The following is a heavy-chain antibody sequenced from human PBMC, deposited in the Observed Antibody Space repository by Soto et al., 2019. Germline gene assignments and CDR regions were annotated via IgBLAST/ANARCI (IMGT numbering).Heavy chain of an antibody. CDR2: IIPIFGTA. D-gene: IGHD5-12*01. CDR1: GGTFSSYA. J-gene: IGHJ4*02. Sequence: QVQLVQSGAEVKKPGSSVKVSCKASGGTFSSYAISWVRQAPGQGLEWMGGIIPIFGTANYAQKFQGRVTITADKSTSTAYMELSSLRSVDTAVYYCAINLGDGYNPSTYYLDYWGQGTLVTVSS. CDR3: AINLGDGYNPSTYYLDY. V-gene: IGHV1-69*06.